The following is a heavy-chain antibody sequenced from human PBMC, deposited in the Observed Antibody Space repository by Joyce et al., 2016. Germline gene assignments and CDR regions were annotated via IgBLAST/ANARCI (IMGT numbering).Heavy chain of an antibody. V-gene: IGHV4-61*01. CDR1: GASVSSGSYY. D-gene: IGHD3-3*01. CDR3: ARGHFGVVVVPPRFDP. J-gene: IGHJ5*02. Sequence: QVQLQESGPGLVKPLETLSLTCNVSGASVSSGSYYWTWLRQPPGKGLEWIGYIFHSGITNYIPSLKTRVTMSVDTSKSQFSLKLNSVTAADTAVYYCARGHFGVVVVPPRFDPWGQGTLVTVSS. CDR2: IFHSGIT.